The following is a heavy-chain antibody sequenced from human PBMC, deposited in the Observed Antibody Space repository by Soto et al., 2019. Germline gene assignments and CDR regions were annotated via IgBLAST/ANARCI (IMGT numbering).Heavy chain of an antibody. Sequence: ASVKVSCKASGGTFSSYAISWVRQAPGQGLEWMGGIIPIFGTANYAQKFQGRVTITADESTSTAYMELSSLRSEDTAVYYCARDPDPYSKDRENWFDPWGQGTLVTVSS. D-gene: IGHD4-4*01. CDR2: IIPIFGTA. V-gene: IGHV1-69*13. CDR1: GGTFSSYA. J-gene: IGHJ5*02. CDR3: ARDPDPYSKDRENWFDP.